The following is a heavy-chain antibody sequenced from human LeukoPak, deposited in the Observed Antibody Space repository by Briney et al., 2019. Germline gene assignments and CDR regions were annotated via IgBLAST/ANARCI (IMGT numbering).Heavy chain of an antibody. CDR1: GFTFITYA. Sequence: GSLRLSCAASGFTFITYAMSWVRQAPGKGLEWVSVIYSGGSTYYADSVKGRFTISRDNSKNTLYLQMNSLRAEDTAVYYCASMYFSQYLQHWGQGTLVTVSS. CDR2: IYSGGST. J-gene: IGHJ1*01. CDR3: ASMYFSQYLQH. D-gene: IGHD2-8*01. V-gene: IGHV3-53*01.